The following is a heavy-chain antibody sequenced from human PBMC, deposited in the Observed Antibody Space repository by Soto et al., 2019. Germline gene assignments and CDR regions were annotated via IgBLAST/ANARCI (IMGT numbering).Heavy chain of an antibody. Sequence: ASVKVSCKASGYTFTSYGISWVRQAPGQGLEWMGWISAYNGNTNYAQKLQGRVTMTTDTSTSTAYMELRSLRSDDTAVYYCARGEGAYYYDSSGSPPGAFDIWGQGTMVTVSS. D-gene: IGHD3-22*01. CDR3: ARGEGAYYYDSSGSPPGAFDI. CDR1: GYTFTSYG. V-gene: IGHV1-18*04. J-gene: IGHJ3*02. CDR2: ISAYNGNT.